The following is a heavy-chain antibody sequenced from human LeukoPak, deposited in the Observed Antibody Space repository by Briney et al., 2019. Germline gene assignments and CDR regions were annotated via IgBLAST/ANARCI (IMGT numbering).Heavy chain of an antibody. J-gene: IGHJ4*02. V-gene: IGHV1-69*02. Sequence: GASVKVSCKASGGTFSSYTISWVRQAHGQGLEWIGRIIPILGIANYAQKFQGRVTITADKSTSTAYMELSSLRSEDTAVYYCARLEWELPLDYWGQGTLVTVSS. D-gene: IGHD1-26*01. CDR3: ARLEWELPLDY. CDR1: GGTFSSYT. CDR2: IIPILGIA.